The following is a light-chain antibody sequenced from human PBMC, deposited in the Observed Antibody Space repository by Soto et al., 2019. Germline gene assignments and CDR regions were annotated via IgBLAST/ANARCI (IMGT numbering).Light chain of an antibody. CDR2: EVT. V-gene: IGLV2-14*03. CDR1: SSDVGAYDF. Sequence: QSVLTQPASVSGSPGQSITISCTGTSSDVGAYDFVSWYQQHPDKAPKLMIYEVTGRPSGVSNRCSGSKSFNTATLTISGLQAEDEADYYCTSRTTRNTRVFGTGTKLTGL. J-gene: IGLJ1*01. CDR3: TSRTTRNTRV.